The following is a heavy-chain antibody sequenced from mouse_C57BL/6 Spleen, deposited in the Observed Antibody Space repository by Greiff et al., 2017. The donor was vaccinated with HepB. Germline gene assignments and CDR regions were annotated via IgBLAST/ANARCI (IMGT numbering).Heavy chain of an antibody. V-gene: IGHV5S21*01. Sequence: EVKLMESGEGLVKPGGSLKLSCAASGFTFSSYAMSWVRQTPEKRLEWVAYISSGGGYIYYADTVKGRFTISRDNARNNLYLQMSSLKSEDTAMYYCARGGEPDAMDYWGQGTSVTVSS. J-gene: IGHJ4*01. CDR2: ISSGGGYI. CDR1: GFTFSSYA. CDR3: ARGGEPDAMDY.